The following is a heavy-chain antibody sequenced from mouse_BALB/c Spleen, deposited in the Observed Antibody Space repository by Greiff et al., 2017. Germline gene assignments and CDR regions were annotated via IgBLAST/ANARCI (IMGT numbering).Heavy chain of an antibody. CDR1: GFTFSSFG. V-gene: IGHV5-17*02. CDR2: ISSGSSTI. Sequence: EVMLVESGGGLVQPGGSRKLSCAASGFTFSSFGMHWVRQAPEKGLEWVAYISSGSSTIYYADTVKGRFTISRDNPKNTLFLQMTSLRSEDTAMYYCARGLGRGTCFDYWGQGTTLTVSS. J-gene: IGHJ2*01. D-gene: IGHD4-1*01. CDR3: ARGLGRGTCFDY.